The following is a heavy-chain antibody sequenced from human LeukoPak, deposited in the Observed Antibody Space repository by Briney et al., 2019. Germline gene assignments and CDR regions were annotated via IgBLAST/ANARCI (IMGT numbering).Heavy chain of an antibody. V-gene: IGHV3-30*03. CDR1: GFSFINYG. CDR2: ISHDGSNY. Sequence: GGSLRLSCAASGFSFINYGMHWVRQAPGKGLEWVASISHDGSNYYYADSVKGRFTISRDNSKNTLFVQMNSLRAEDTAVYYCARDLASKGNYYGSGSFQFDPWGQGTLVTVSS. J-gene: IGHJ5*02. CDR3: ARDLASKGNYYGSGSFQFDP. D-gene: IGHD3-10*01.